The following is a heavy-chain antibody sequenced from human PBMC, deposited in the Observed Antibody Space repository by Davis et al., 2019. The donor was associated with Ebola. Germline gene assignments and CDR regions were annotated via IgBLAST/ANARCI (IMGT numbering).Heavy chain of an antibody. Sequence: PGGSLRLSCAASGFTFSSYGMHWVRQAPGKGLEWVAVISYDGSNKYYADSVKGRFTISRDNAKNSLYLQMNSLRDEDTAVYYCARDSWTYYDFWSGSTFRYWGQGTLVTVSS. CDR1: GFTFSSYG. D-gene: IGHD3-3*01. CDR3: ARDSWTYYDFWSGSTFRY. CDR2: ISYDGSNK. V-gene: IGHV3-30*03. J-gene: IGHJ4*02.